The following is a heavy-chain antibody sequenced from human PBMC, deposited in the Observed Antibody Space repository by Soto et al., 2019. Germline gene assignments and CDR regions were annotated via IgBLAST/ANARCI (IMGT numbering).Heavy chain of an antibody. J-gene: IGHJ6*02. V-gene: IGHV4-59*08. D-gene: IGHD3-10*01. CDR1: GGSITNYY. CDR2: INYDGYS. Sequence: QVQLQESGPGLVKPSETLSLTCTVSGGSITNYYCSWFRQPPGKGLEWIGYINYDGYSAYNLSLKRRVTLSMSASKTQFSLMLEFVTATDTAVYYFARHGFGPLQGLVDVWGPGTTVIVSS. CDR3: ARHGFGPLQGLVDV.